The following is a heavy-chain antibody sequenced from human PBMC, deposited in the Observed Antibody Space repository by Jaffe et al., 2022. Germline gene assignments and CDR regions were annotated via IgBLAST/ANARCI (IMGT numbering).Heavy chain of an antibody. CDR3: ARGTLGYCSGGSCVYYFDY. CDR2: TRNKANSYTT. J-gene: IGHJ4*02. Sequence: EVQLVESGGGLVQPGGSLRLSCAASGFTFSDHYMDWVRQAPGKGLEWVGRTRNKANSYTTEYAASVKGRFTISRDDSKNSLYLQMNSLKTEDTAVYYCARGTLGYCSGGSCVYYFDYWGQGTLVTVSS. V-gene: IGHV3-72*01. D-gene: IGHD2-15*01. CDR1: GFTFSDHY.